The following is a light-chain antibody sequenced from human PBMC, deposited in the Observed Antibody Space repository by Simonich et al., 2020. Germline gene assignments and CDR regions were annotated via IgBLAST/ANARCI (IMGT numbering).Light chain of an antibody. J-gene: IGKJ5*01. Sequence: DIVMTQSPDSLAVSLGERATINCKSSQSVLYSSNNKNYFAWYQQKPGQPPKLRIYWASTRESGVPDRFSGSGSGTDFTLTISSLQAEDVAVYYCQQYYSTPITFGQGTRLEIK. CDR2: WAS. CDR1: QSVLYSSNNKNY. CDR3: QQYYSTPIT. V-gene: IGKV4-1*01.